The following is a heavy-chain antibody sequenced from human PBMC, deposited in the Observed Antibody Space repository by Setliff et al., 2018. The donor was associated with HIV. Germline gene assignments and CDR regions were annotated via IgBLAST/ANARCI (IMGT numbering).Heavy chain of an antibody. CDR1: GYSVYSGYH. J-gene: IGHJ6*02. Sequence: SETLSLTCSVSGYSVYSGYHWGWVRQSPGKGLEWIGEIYHSEYTNYNPSLKSRVSMSVDKSKNQFSVKLTSVTAADTAVYYCARGHCSGTNCYGVDYYGMDVWGQGTTVTVSS. CDR2: IYHSEYT. D-gene: IGHD2-2*01. CDR3: ARGHCSGTNCYGVDYYGMDV. V-gene: IGHV4-38-2*02.